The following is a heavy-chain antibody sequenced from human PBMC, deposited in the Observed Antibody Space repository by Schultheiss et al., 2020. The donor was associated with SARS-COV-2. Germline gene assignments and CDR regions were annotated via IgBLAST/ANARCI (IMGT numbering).Heavy chain of an antibody. Sequence: SETLSLTCTVSGGSISSYYWSWIRQPPGKGLEWIGYIYYSGSTNYNPSLKSRVTISVDTSKNQFSLKLSSVTAADTAVYYCARDAWVGSSGSYYYYYYGMDVWGQGTTVTVSS. V-gene: IGHV4-59*12. CDR3: ARDAWVGSSGSYYYYYYGMDV. D-gene: IGHD3-22*01. CDR1: GGSISSYY. J-gene: IGHJ6*02. CDR2: IYYSGST.